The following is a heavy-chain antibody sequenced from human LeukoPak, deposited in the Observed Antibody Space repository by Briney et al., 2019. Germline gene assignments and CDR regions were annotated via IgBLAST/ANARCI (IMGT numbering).Heavy chain of an antibody. CDR3: ARDLSSAYGSGSYGI. Sequence: SETLSLTCTVSGGSISSGDYYWSWIRQPPGKGLEWIGYIYYSGSTYYNPSLKSRVTISVDTSKNQFSLKLSSVTAADTAVYYCARDLSSAYGSGSYGIWGQGTMVTVSS. J-gene: IGHJ3*02. CDR1: GGSISSGDYY. CDR2: IYYSGST. V-gene: IGHV4-30-4*02. D-gene: IGHD3-10*01.